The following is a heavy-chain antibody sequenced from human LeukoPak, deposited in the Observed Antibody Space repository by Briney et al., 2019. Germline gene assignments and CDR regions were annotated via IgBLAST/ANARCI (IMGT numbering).Heavy chain of an antibody. Sequence: PSETLSLTCAVYGGSLSGYYWSWIRQPPGKGLEWIGEINHSGSTNHNPSLKSRVTISVDTSKNQFSLKLSSVTAADTAVYYCASIWSYYFDYWGQGTLVTVSS. CDR1: GGSLSGYY. D-gene: IGHD3-3*01. CDR3: ASIWSYYFDY. V-gene: IGHV4-34*01. J-gene: IGHJ4*02. CDR2: INHSGST.